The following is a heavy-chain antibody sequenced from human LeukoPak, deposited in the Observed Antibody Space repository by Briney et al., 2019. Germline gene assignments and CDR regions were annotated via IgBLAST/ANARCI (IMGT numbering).Heavy chain of an antibody. CDR1: GFSFASYE. CDR3: ARDSLNGPFVISLDY. Sequence: GGPLRLSCAASGFSFASYEMNWVRQAPGKGLEWVSHISSDGRVETYLDSVRGRFTMSRDNAKDLLFLQMNGLRAEDTAVYYCARDSLNGPFVISLDYWGQGALVTVSS. D-gene: IGHD3-9*01. CDR2: ISSDGRVE. J-gene: IGHJ4*02. V-gene: IGHV3-48*03.